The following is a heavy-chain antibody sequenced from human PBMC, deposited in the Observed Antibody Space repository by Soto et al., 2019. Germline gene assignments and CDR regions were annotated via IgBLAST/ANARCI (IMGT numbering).Heavy chain of an antibody. CDR2: INHSGST. D-gene: IGHD3-10*01. CDR1: GGSFSGYY. V-gene: IGHV4-34*01. J-gene: IGHJ6*02. CDR3: ASPAYGSGSYYYYGMDV. Sequence: SETLSLTCAVYGGSFSGYYWSWIRQPPGKGLEWIGEINHSGSTNYNPSLKSRVTISVDTSKNQFSLKLSSVTAADTAVYYCASPAYGSGSYYYYGMDVWGQGTTVTVSS.